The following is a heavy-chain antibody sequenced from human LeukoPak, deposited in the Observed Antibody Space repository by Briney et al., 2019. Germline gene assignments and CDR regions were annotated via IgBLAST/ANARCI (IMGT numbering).Heavy chain of an antibody. CDR3: ARDLEEFDAFDI. D-gene: IGHD3-3*01. V-gene: IGHV3-11*06. CDR2: ISSSSSYT. J-gene: IGHJ3*02. CDR1: GFTFGDYY. Sequence: GGSLRLSCAASGFTFGDYYMSWIRQAPGKGLEWLSYISSSSSYTNYADSVKGRLTISRDNAKNSLYLQMNSLRAEDTAVYYCARDLEEFDAFDIWGQGTMVTVSS.